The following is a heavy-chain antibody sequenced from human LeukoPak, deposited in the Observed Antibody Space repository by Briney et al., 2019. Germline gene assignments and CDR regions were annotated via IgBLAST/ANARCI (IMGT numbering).Heavy chain of an antibody. J-gene: IGHJ4*02. CDR2: INHSGST. V-gene: IGHV4-34*01. CDR3: ARGGGRDGSGSYFDY. D-gene: IGHD3-10*01. Sequence: KSSETLSLTCAVYGGSFSGYYWSWIRQPPGKGLGWIGEINHSGSTNYNPSLKSRVTISVDTSKNQFSLKLSSVSAADTAVYYCARGGGRDGSGSYFDYWGQGTLVTVSS. CDR1: GGSFSGYY.